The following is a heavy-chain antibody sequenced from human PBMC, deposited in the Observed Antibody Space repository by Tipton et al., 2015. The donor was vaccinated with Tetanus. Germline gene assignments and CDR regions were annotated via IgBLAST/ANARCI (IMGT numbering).Heavy chain of an antibody. D-gene: IGHD2-2*02. V-gene: IGHV3-23*01. CDR2: ISGSGGST. CDR3: AKLMTIVVVPAAIRY. Sequence: SLRLSCAASGFTFSSYAMSWVRQAPGKGLEWVSAISGSGGSTYYADSVKGRFTISRDNSKNTLYLQMNSLRAEDTAVYYCAKLMTIVVVPAAIRYWGQGTLVTVSS. J-gene: IGHJ4*02. CDR1: GFTFSSYA.